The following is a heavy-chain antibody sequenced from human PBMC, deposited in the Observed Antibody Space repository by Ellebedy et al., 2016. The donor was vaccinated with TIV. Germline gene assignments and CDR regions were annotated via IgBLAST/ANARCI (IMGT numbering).Heavy chain of an antibody. CDR1: GGTFSNYV. J-gene: IGHJ5*01. D-gene: IGHD4-23*01. CDR2: IIPIFGSA. V-gene: IGHV1-69*13. CDR3: ATGGGYNWFES. Sequence: AASVKVSCKAFGGTFSNYVISWVRQAPGQGLAWLGGIIPIFGSANYAQKFQGRVTITADESTNTAYMELSSLRLEDTAIYYCATGGGYNWFESWGQGTLVTVSS.